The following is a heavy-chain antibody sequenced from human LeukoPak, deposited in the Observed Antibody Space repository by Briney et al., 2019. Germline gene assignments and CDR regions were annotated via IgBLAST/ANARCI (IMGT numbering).Heavy chain of an antibody. CDR3: ARGRYCGVDCYGPALY. CDR1: GYTFTGYY. Sequence: ASVKVSCKASGYTFTGYYMHWVRQGPGQGLEWMGWINSNSGGTNYAQKFQGRVTTTRDTSISTAYMELSTLRSDDTAVYYCARGRYCGVDCYGPALYWGQGTLVTVSS. V-gene: IGHV1-2*02. CDR2: INSNSGGT. D-gene: IGHD2-21*02. J-gene: IGHJ4*02.